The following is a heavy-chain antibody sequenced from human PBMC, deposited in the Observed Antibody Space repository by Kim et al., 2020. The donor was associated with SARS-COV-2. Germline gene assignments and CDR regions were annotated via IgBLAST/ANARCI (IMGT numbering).Heavy chain of an antibody. CDR1: GYTFTSYA. D-gene: IGHD4-17*01. V-gene: IGHV1-3*01. CDR2: INAGNGNT. Sequence: ASVKVSCKASGYTFTSYAMHWVRQAPGQRLEWMGWINAGNGNTKYSQKFQGRVTITRDTSASTAYMELSSLRSEDTAVYYCARDRPTVTTARWFDPWGQGTLVTVSS. CDR3: ARDRPTVTTARWFDP. J-gene: IGHJ5*02.